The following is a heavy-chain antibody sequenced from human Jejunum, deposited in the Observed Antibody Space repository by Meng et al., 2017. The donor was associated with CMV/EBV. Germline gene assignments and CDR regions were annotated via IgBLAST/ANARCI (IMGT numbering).Heavy chain of an antibody. CDR3: AKEGVLYGMDV. Sequence: KATGYIFTDDYKHWVRQAPGQGLEWMALINPSGYNTNYTQKFQGRITVTRDTSTRTVYMELNNLTFEDTAVYYCAKEGVLYGMDVWGQGTTVTVSS. J-gene: IGHJ6*02. CDR1: GYIFTDDY. V-gene: IGHV1-46*01. CDR2: INPSGYNT. D-gene: IGHD4/OR15-4a*01.